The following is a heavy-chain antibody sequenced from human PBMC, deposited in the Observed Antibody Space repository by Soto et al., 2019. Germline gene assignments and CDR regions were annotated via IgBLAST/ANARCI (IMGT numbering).Heavy chain of an antibody. CDR2: LIPIYDAP. J-gene: IGHJ6*02. Sequence: QVQLVQSGAEVKNPGSSVKVSCKTSGFTFNVYGIHWVRQAPGQELEWMGGLIPIYDAPNYAQKFQGRVSITADKSTTTVYLELSSLRSEDTAVYFCARVRDPHLDHYGLDVWGQGTTVTVSS. CDR1: GFTFNVYG. CDR3: ARVRDPHLDHYGLDV. V-gene: IGHV1-69*06.